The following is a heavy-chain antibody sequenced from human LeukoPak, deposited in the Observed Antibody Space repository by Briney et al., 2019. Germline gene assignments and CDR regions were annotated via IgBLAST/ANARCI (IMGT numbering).Heavy chain of an antibody. CDR1: GSTFSTYW. J-gene: IGHJ4*02. CDR3: ARDLVVPAAMGYFDY. CDR2: MKPDGGEI. Sequence: GGSLRLSCAASGSTFSTYWMSWLRQAPGKGLEWVANMKPDGGEIYYVDSVKGRFTISRDNSKNSLYLQMNSLRAEDTAVYYCARDLVVPAAMGYFDYWGRGTLVTVSS. V-gene: IGHV3-7*03. D-gene: IGHD2-2*01.